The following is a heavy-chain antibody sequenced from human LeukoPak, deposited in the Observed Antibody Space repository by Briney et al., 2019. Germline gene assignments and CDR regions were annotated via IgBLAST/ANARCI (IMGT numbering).Heavy chain of an antibody. V-gene: IGHV5-51*01. D-gene: IGHD6-13*01. J-gene: IGHJ4*02. CDR1: GYSFTSYW. CDR2: IYPGDSHT. CDR3: ARHVRAGSGSSWYNFDY. Sequence: GESLKISCKGSGYSFTSYWIGWVRQMPGKGLEWMGIIYPGDSHTKYSPSFQGQVTISADKSISTVYLQWSSLKASDTAMYYCARHVRAGSGSSWYNFDYWGQGTLVTVSS.